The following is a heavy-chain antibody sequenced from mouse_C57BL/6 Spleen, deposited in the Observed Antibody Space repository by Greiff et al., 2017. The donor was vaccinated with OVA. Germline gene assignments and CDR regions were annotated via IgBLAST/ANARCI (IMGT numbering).Heavy chain of an antibody. CDR1: GYTFTSYW. Sequence: VQLQQSGAELVKPGASVKMSCKASGYTFTSYWITWVKQRPGQGLEWIGDIYPGSGSTNYNEKFKSKATLTVDTSSSTAYRQLSSLTSEDSAVYYCARRECYDGGFAYWGQGTLVTVSA. V-gene: IGHV1-55*01. J-gene: IGHJ3*01. D-gene: IGHD2-12*01. CDR3: ARRECYDGGFAY. CDR2: IYPGSGST.